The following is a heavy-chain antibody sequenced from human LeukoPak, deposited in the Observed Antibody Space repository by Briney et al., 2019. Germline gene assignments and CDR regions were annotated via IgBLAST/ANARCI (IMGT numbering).Heavy chain of an antibody. CDR2: ISGDGGST. Sequence: GGSLRLSCAASGFTFDNYAIHWVRQAPGKGLEWVSLISGDGGSTYYADSMKGRFTISRDNSKNSLYLQMNSLRAEDTAVYYCAKEGRDGFNYDYWGQGTLVTVSS. CDR3: AKEGRDGFNYDY. CDR1: GFTFDNYA. D-gene: IGHD5-24*01. V-gene: IGHV3-43*02. J-gene: IGHJ4*02.